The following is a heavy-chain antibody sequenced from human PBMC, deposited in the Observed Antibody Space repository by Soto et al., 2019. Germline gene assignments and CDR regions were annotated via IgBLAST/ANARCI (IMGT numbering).Heavy chain of an antibody. CDR2: ISWNSGSI. CDR3: AKGYWGSGVNYYFDY. J-gene: IGHJ4*02. CDR1: GFTFDDYA. Sequence: GGSLRLSCAASGFTFDDYAMHWVRQAPGKGLEWVSGISWNSGSIGYADSVKGRFTISRDNAKNSLYLQMNSLRAEDTALYYCAKGYWGSGVNYYFDYWGQGTLVTVSS. D-gene: IGHD3-10*01. V-gene: IGHV3-9*01.